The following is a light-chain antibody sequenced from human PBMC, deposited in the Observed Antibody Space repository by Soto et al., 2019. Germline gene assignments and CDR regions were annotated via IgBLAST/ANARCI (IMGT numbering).Light chain of an antibody. V-gene: IGKV3-20*01. J-gene: IGKJ4*01. CDR1: QSVGNNY. CDR3: HQHAESPLT. Sequence: EIVLTHSPCTLSLSPGERATLSCRASQSVGNNYLAWYQQKPGQAPRLLIYTASIRATGIPDRFSGSGSGTDFTLTISRLEPEDFAVYYCHQHAESPLTFGGGTKVDIK. CDR2: TAS.